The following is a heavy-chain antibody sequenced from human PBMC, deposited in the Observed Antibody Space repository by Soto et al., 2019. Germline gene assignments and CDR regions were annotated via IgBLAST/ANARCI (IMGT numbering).Heavy chain of an antibody. J-gene: IGHJ5*02. CDR1: GGSISSYY. CDR3: ARGNSDFWSGHFATIDH. Sequence: PSETLSLTCTVSGGSISSYYWSWIRQPPGKGLEWIGYMHNSGSTKYNPSLKSRGTISADTSKNQFSLKLSSVTAADSAVYYCARGNSDFWSGHFATIDHWGKGTLVTLSS. V-gene: IGHV4-59*08. CDR2: MHNSGST. D-gene: IGHD3-3*01.